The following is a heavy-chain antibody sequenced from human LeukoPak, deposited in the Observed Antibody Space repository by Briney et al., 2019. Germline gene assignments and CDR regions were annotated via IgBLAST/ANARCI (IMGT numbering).Heavy chain of an antibody. D-gene: IGHD3-22*01. CDR3: ATDLVSSGTSYYDDSSRYA. V-gene: IGHV1-24*01. CDR2: FDPEDGET. J-gene: IGHJ4*02. Sequence: ASVKVSCKVSGYTLTELSMHWVRHAPGKGLEWMGGFDPEDGETIYAQKYQGRVTMTEDTSTDTAYMELSSLRSEDTAVYYCATDLVSSGTSYYDDSSRYAWGQGTLATVSS. CDR1: GYTLTELS.